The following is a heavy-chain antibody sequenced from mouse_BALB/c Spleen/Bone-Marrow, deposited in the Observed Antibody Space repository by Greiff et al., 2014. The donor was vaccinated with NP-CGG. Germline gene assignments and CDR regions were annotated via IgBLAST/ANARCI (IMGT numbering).Heavy chain of an antibody. CDR3: ARDTMFPMDY. Sequence: LVESGAELVRPGTSVKISCKASGYTFTNYWLGWVKQRPGHGLEWIGDIYPGGGYTNYNEKFKGKATLTADTSSSTAYMQLSSLTSEDSAVYFCARDTMFPMDYWGQGTSVTVSS. CDR1: GYTFTNYW. D-gene: IGHD2-12*01. CDR2: IYPGGGYT. V-gene: IGHV1-63*02. J-gene: IGHJ4*01.